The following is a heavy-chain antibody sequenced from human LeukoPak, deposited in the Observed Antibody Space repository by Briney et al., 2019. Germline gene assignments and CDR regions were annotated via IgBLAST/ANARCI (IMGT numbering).Heavy chain of an antibody. J-gene: IGHJ4*02. CDR2: ISGDGGGT. CDR1: GFTFSSYA. D-gene: IGHD3-22*01. CDR3: AKDLSFYYYDGSGDR. V-gene: IGHV3-23*01. Sequence: GGSLRLSCAASGFTFSSYAMSWVRQLPGKGLEWVSTISGDGGGTFYADSVKGRFIISRDNSKKTLYLQMNSLRAEDTAVYSCAKDLSFYYYDGSGDRWGQGTLVTVS.